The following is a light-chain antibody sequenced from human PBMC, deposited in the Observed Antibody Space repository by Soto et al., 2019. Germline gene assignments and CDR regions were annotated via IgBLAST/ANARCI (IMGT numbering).Light chain of an antibody. J-gene: IGLJ1*01. V-gene: IGLV2-14*01. Sequence: QSALTQPASMSGSPGQSITISCTGTSSDVGGYNYVSWYQQHPGKAPKLMIYDVSNRPSGVSNRFSGSKSGNTASLTISGLQPDDEADYYCNSYTSSGTGVFGTGTKVTVL. CDR3: NSYTSSGTGV. CDR1: SSDVGGYNY. CDR2: DVS.